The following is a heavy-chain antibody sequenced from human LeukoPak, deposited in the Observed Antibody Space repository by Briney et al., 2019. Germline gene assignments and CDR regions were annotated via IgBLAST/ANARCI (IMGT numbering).Heavy chain of an antibody. J-gene: IGHJ4*02. V-gene: IGHV3-23*01. CDR3: AKGVAGLLPNFDY. Sequence: GGSLRLSCAASGFTFSSYAMSWVRQAPGKGLEWVSGISGSGGSTYYADSVKGRSTISRDNSKKTLHLQMNSLRAEDTAVYYCAKGVAGLLPNFDYWGQGTLVTVSS. D-gene: IGHD6-19*01. CDR2: ISGSGGST. CDR1: GFTFSSYA.